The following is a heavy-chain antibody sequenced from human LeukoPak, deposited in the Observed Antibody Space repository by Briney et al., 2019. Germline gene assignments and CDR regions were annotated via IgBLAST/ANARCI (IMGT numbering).Heavy chain of an antibody. D-gene: IGHD3-10*01. J-gene: IGHJ6*02. CDR3: AREWFGELLSYGMDV. V-gene: IGHV1-69*04. CDR2: IIPILGIA. Sequence: ASVKVSCKASGGTFSSYAISWVRQAPGQGLEWMGRIIPILGIANYAQKFQGRVTITADKSTSTAYMELSSLRSEGTAVYYCAREWFGELLSYGMDVWGQGTTVTVSS. CDR1: GGTFSSYA.